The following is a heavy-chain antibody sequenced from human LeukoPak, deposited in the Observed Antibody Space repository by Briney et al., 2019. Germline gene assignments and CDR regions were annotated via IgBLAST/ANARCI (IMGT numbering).Heavy chain of an antibody. V-gene: IGHV3-23*01. D-gene: IGHD6-19*01. J-gene: IGHJ4*02. Sequence: GGSLRLSCAASGFTFSSFAMNWVRQAPGKGLEWVSAISGSGGSTYYADSVKGRFTISRDNSKNTLYLQMNSLRAEDTAVYYCAKCGSQQWLVTGNFDYWGQGTLVTVSS. CDR3: AKCGSQQWLVTGNFDY. CDR1: GFTFSSFA. CDR2: ISGSGGST.